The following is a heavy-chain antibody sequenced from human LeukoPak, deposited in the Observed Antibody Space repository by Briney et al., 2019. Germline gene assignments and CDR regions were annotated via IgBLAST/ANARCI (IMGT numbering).Heavy chain of an antibody. D-gene: IGHD2-15*01. J-gene: IGHJ5*02. Sequence: SETLSLTCTVSGGSISTYYWSWIRQSPGKGLEWIGYIYYTGSTNYNPSLKTRVTISVDTSKNQSSLKLSSVTAADTALYYCASHQARYCSAGICYGWFDPWGQGTLVTVSS. V-gene: IGHV4-59*01. CDR2: IYYTGST. CDR1: GGSISTYY. CDR3: ASHQARYCSAGICYGWFDP.